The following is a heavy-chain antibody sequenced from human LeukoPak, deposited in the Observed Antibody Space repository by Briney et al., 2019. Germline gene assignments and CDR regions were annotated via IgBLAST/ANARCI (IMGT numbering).Heavy chain of an antibody. D-gene: IGHD5-12*01. J-gene: IGHJ4*02. V-gene: IGHV3-30*18. CDR1: GLTFSSYW. CDR3: AKDRGYSGYGYFDY. CDR2: ISYDGSNK. Sequence: GGSLRLSCAASGLTFSSYWMHWVRQAPGKGLEWVAVISYDGSNKYYADSVKGRFTISRDNSKNTLYLQMNSLRAEDTAVYYCAKDRGYSGYGYFDYWGQGTLVTVSS.